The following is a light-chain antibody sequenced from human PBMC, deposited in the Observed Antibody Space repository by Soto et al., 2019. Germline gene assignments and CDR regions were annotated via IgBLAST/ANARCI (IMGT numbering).Light chain of an antibody. CDR2: EAS. V-gene: IGKV1-5*01. CDR3: QQYTNFPLT. CDR1: QSISSW. Sequence: DIQMTQSPSTLSASVGDRVTITCRASQSISSWLAWYQQKPGKAPKLLIHEASRLESGVPSRFSGSESGTEFTLTISGLPPDDFATYYCQQYTNFPLTFGGGTTLEIK. J-gene: IGKJ4*01.